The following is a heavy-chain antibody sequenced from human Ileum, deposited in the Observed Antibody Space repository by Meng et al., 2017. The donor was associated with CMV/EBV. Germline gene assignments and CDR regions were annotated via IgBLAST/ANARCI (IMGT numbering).Heavy chain of an antibody. CDR1: GGTFSSYT. CDR3: AKSRTIALDY. J-gene: IGHJ4*02. D-gene: IGHD1-1*01. CDR2: IIPILNIP. Sequence: SWKASGGTFSSYTINWVRQAPGQGLEWMGRIIPILNIPNYAQKFQGRVTITADKSTNTAYMELSGLRFEDTAVYYCAKSRTIALDYWGQGTLVTVSS. V-gene: IGHV1-69*02.